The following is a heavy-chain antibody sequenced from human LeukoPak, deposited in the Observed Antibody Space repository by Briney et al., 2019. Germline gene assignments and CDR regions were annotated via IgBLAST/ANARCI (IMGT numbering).Heavy chain of an antibody. D-gene: IGHD3-10*01. CDR1: GFTFSSYE. CDR2: ISSSGSTI. J-gene: IGHJ6*03. V-gene: IGHV3-48*03. Sequence: GGSLRLSCAASGFTFSSYEMNWVRQAPGKGLEWVSYISSSGSTIYYADSVKGRFTISRDNAKNSLYLQMNSLRAEDTAVYYCANSPYYYGLMDVWGKGTTVTVSS. CDR3: ANSPYYYGLMDV.